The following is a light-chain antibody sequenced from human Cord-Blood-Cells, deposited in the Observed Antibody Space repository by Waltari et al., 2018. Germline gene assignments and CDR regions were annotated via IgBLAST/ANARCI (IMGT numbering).Light chain of an antibody. CDR2: WAS. J-gene: IGKJ2*01. V-gene: IGKV4-1*01. CDR3: QQYYSTPYT. CDR1: QSVLYSSNNKNY. Sequence: DIVITQSPDSLAVYLGERATTNCKSSQSVLYSSNNKNYLAWYQQKPGQPPKLLIYWASTRESGVPDRFSGSGSGTDFTLTISSLQAEDVAVYYCQQYYSTPYTFGQGTKLEIK.